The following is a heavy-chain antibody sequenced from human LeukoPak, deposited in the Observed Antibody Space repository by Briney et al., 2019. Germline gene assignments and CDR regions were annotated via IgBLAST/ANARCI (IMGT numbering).Heavy chain of an antibody. J-gene: IGHJ6*04. V-gene: IGHV3-21*01. CDR3: AELGITMIGGV. CDR1: GFTFNSYS. Sequence: GGSLRLSCAASGFTFNSYSMNWVRQAPGKGLEWVSSISSTTSYIYYADSVKGRFTISRDSAKNSLYLQMNSLRAEDTAVYYCAELGITMIGGVWGKGTTVTISS. CDR2: ISSTTSYI. D-gene: IGHD3-10*02.